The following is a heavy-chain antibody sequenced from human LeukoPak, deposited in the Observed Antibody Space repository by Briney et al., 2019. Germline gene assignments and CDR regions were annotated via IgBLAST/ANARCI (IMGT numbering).Heavy chain of an antibody. CDR3: ASSLGYCSSTSCKGYYYYYMDV. D-gene: IGHD2-2*01. Sequence: GASVKVSCKASGGTFSSYAISWVRQAPGQGLEWMGGIIPIFGTANYAQKFQGRVTITTDESTSTAYMELSSLRSEDTAVYYCASSLGYCSSTSCKGYYYYYMDVWGKGTTVTVSS. V-gene: IGHV1-69*05. CDR2: IIPIFGTA. CDR1: GGTFSSYA. J-gene: IGHJ6*03.